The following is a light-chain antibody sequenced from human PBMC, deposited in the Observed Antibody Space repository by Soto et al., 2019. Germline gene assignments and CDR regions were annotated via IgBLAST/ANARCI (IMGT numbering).Light chain of an antibody. CDR1: QSVSSY. CDR3: QQRSNWRCT. J-gene: IGKJ1*01. Sequence: EIVLTQSPATLSLSPGERATLSCRASQSVSSYLAWYQQKPGQAPRLLIYDASNRATGIPARFSGSGSGTDFTLTISSLEPEDFAVYYCQQRSNWRCTFGQGTKVEIK. CDR2: DAS. V-gene: IGKV3-11*01.